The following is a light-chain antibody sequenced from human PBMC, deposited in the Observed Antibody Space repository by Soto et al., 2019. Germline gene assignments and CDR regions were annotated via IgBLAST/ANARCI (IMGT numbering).Light chain of an antibody. V-gene: IGKV3-11*01. CDR2: DAS. J-gene: IGKJ4*01. Sequence: EIVLTQSPATLSLSPGERATLSCRASQSVSSYLAWYQQKPGQAPRLLIDDASNRATGIPARFSGSGSGTDFTLTISILEPEDFAFYYCQQRSNWPPLTFGGGTKVEIK. CDR3: QQRSNWPPLT. CDR1: QSVSSY.